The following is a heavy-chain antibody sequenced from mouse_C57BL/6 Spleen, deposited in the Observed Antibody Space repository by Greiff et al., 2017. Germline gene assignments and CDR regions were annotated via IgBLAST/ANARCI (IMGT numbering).Heavy chain of an antibody. CDR3: ARYHYGNYDYAMDY. CDR2: INPNYGTT. V-gene: IGHV1-39*01. J-gene: IGHJ4*01. CDR1: GYSFTDYN. Sequence: EVQVVESGPELVKPGASVKISCKASGYSFTDYNMNWVKQSNGKSLEWIGVINPNYGTTSYNQKFKGKATLTVDQSSSTAYMQLNSLTSEDSAVYYCARYHYGNYDYAMDYWGQGTSVTVSS. D-gene: IGHD2-1*01.